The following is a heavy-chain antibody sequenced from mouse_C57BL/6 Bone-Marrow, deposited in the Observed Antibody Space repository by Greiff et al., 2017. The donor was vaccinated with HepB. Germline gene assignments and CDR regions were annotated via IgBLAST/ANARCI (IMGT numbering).Heavy chain of an antibody. J-gene: IGHJ3*01. V-gene: IGHV5-6*01. CDR1: GFTFSSYG. Sequence: EVKLVESGGDLVKPGGSLKLSCAASGFTFSSYGMSWVRQTPDKRLEWVATISSGGSYTYYPDSGKGRFTISRDNAKNTLYLQMSSLKSEDTAMYYCARDGYDDWGQGTLVTVSA. CDR3: ARDGYDD. D-gene: IGHD2-2*01. CDR2: ISSGGSYT.